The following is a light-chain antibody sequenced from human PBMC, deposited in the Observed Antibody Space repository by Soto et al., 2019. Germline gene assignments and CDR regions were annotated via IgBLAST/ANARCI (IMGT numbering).Light chain of an antibody. CDR3: QQYGSSPIT. CDR2: GAS. Sequence: EIVLTQSPGTLSLSPGERATHSCRASQSVTNNYLAWYQQKPGQPPRLLIDGASSRATGIPDKFSGSGSGTDFTLAISRLEPEDFAVYYCQQYGSSPITFGQGTRLEIK. J-gene: IGKJ5*01. V-gene: IGKV3-20*01. CDR1: QSVTNNY.